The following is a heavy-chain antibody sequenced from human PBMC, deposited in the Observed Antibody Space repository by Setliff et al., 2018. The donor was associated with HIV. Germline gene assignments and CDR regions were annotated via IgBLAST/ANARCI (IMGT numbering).Heavy chain of an antibody. Sequence: SQTLSLTCAITGDSVSSNSAAWNWIRQAPGRGLEWIGAVNHGGETNYNPSLESRATISADTSKRQFALALSSVTAADTAVYYCARDGPDCSSTKCYAQDYYYYGMDVWGQGTTVTVSS. CDR2: VNHGGET. D-gene: IGHD2-2*01. V-gene: IGHV4-34*01. CDR3: ARDGPDCSSTKCYAQDYYYYGMDV. J-gene: IGHJ6*02. CDR1: GDSVSSNSAA.